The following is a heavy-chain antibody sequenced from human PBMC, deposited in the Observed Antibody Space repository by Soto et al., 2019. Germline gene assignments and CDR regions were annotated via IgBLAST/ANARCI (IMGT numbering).Heavy chain of an antibody. Sequence: PGGPLRLSCAASGFTFSHYYMTWIRQAPGRGLEWVAYISGSGNTIYYADSVKGRFTISRDNGKNSLYLQMNSLRAEDTAVFYCAKVPRGAYGEYYFGYWGQGTLVTVSS. CDR1: GFTFSHYY. V-gene: IGHV3-11*01. J-gene: IGHJ4*02. CDR3: AKVPRGAYGEYYFGY. D-gene: IGHD4-17*01. CDR2: ISGSGNTI.